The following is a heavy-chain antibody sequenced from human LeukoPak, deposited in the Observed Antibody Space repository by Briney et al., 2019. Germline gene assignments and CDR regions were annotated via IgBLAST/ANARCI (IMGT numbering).Heavy chain of an antibody. D-gene: IGHD3-10*01. J-gene: IGHJ4*02. CDR3: ARGPLTGVTLFDY. V-gene: IGHV1-69*04. CDR1: GGTFSSYA. Sequence: ASVKVSCKASGGTFSSYAISWVRQAPGQGLEWMGRIIPILGIADYAQQFQGRVTITADKSTSTAYMERSSLRAEDTAVYYCARGPLTGVTLFDYWGQGTLVTVSS. CDR2: IIPILGIA.